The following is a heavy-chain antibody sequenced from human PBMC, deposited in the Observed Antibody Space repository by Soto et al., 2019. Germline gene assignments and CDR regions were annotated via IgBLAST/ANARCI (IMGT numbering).Heavy chain of an antibody. D-gene: IGHD3-3*01. V-gene: IGHV4-31*03. CDR2: IYYSGST. Sequence: PSETLSLTCTVSGGSISSGGYYWSWIRQHPGKGLEWIGYIYYSGSTYYNPSLKSRVTISVDTSKNQSSLKLSSVTAADTAVYYCARGYYDFWSGSLSYFDYWGQGTLVTVSS. CDR3: ARGYYDFWSGSLSYFDY. J-gene: IGHJ4*02. CDR1: GGSISSGGYY.